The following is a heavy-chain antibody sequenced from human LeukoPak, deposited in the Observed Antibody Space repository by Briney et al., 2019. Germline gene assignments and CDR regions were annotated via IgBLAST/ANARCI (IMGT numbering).Heavy chain of an antibody. CDR3: AREDTYYYGSDNYDSFDV. Sequence: GASVNVSCKASGYTFTDYYMHWVRQAPGQGLEWMGWIKPKNGDTKSAQKFQGRVTMTRDTSISTLYMEMSRLTSDDTAIYYCAREDTYYYGSDNYDSFDVWGQGTMVTVSS. J-gene: IGHJ3*01. V-gene: IGHV1-2*02. D-gene: IGHD3-10*01. CDR2: IKPKNGDT. CDR1: GYTFTDYY.